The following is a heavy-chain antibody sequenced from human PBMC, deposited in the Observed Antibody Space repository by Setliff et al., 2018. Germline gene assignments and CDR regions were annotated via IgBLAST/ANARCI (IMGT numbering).Heavy chain of an antibody. CDR3: ARLESLGDLSLYGLWFDP. CDR2: IFHSGST. Sequence: SETLSLTCAVSGSSITSSNWWSWVRQPPGKGLEWIGQIFHSGSTHYNPSLKSRLTISVDQSKNQFSLKLKSVTAADTAVYYCARLESLGDLSLYGLWFDPWVLTLLVTVS. D-gene: IGHD3-16*02. V-gene: IGHV4-4*02. J-gene: IGHJ5*02. CDR1: GSSITSSNW.